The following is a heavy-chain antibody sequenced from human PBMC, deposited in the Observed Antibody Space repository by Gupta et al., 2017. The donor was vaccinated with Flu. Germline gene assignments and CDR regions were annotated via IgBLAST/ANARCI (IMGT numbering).Heavy chain of an antibody. Sequence: YGGSFSGYYCSRSSKPPGKGLEWIGEINHSGSTNYNPSHKSQVTISVDKSENQFSLKLSSVTAANTAVYYCARGSYDPLDYWGQGTLVTGSS. CDR3: ARGSYDPLDY. J-gene: IGHJ4*02. D-gene: IGHD3-22*01. CDR1: GGSFSGYY. CDR2: INHSGST. V-gene: IGHV4-34*01.